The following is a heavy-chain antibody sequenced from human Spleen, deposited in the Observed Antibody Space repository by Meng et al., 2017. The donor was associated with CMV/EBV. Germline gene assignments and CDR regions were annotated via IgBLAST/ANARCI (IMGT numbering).Heavy chain of an antibody. CDR3: VKDLSSSSLYYFDY. D-gene: IGHD6-6*01. CDR2: IKQAAT. V-gene: IGHV3-7*03. J-gene: IGHJ4*02. Sequence: GESLKISCAASGFTFSDFWMSWVRQPPGKGLEWVANIKQAATSVKGRFTISRDNSKNTLYLQMDTLRAEDAAVYYCVKDLSSSSLYYFDYWGQGTLVTVSS. CDR1: GFTFSDFW.